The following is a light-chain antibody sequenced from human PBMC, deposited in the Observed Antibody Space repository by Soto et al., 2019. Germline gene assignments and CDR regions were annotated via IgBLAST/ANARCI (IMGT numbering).Light chain of an antibody. CDR3: QQYNNWPRT. V-gene: IGKV3-15*01. J-gene: IGKJ1*01. CDR2: GAS. CDR1: QSVSSN. Sequence: EIVMTQSPATLSVSPGERATLSCRASQSVSSNFAWYQQKPGQAPRLLIYGASTRATGIPARFSGSGSGTECTLPISSLQSEDFAVYYCQQYNNWPRTFGQGTKVEIK.